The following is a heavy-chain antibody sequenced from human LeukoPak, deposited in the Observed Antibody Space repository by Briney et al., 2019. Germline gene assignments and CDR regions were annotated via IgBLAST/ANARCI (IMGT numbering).Heavy chain of an antibody. CDR3: ARHAHSNYGPGDY. D-gene: IGHD4-11*01. CDR1: GYKITSHW. V-gene: IGHV5-51*01. Sequence: GESLKIPCQASGYKITSHWIAWVRQMPGKSPEWMGIIYPGDSDTRYSPSFQGQVVISVDKSSNVAYLQWTTLKASDTAMYYCARHAHSNYGPGDYWGQGTLVAVSS. CDR2: IYPGDSDT. J-gene: IGHJ4*02.